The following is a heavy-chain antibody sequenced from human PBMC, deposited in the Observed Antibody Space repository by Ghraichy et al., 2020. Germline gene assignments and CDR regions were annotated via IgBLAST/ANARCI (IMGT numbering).Heavy chain of an antibody. Sequence: GSLRLSCAASGFTFSSYWMSWVRQAPGKGLEWVANIKQDGSEKYYVDSVKGRFTISRDNAKNSLYLQMNSLRAEDTAVYYCASTDWNYEIEDYWGQGTLVTVSS. D-gene: IGHD1-7*01. CDR2: IKQDGSEK. CDR1: GFTFSSYW. V-gene: IGHV3-7*01. J-gene: IGHJ4*02. CDR3: ASTDWNYEIEDY.